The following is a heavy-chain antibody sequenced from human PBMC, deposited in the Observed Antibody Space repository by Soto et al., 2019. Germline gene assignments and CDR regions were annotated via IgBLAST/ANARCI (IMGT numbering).Heavy chain of an antibody. V-gene: IGHV3-53*01. D-gene: IGHD3-10*01. Sequence: GGSLRLSCAASGFTVSSNYMSWVRQAPGKGLEWVSVIYSGGSTYYADSVKGRFTISRDNSKNTLYLQMNSLRAEDTAVYYCARVSLLWFSHFDYWGQGTLVTVSS. CDR3: ARVSLLWFSHFDY. CDR2: IYSGGST. CDR1: GFTVSSNY. J-gene: IGHJ4*02.